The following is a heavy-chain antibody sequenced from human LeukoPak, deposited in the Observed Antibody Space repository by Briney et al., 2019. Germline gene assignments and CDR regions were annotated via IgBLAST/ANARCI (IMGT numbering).Heavy chain of an antibody. D-gene: IGHD3-22*01. Sequence: GGFLRLSCAVSGITLSNYGMSWVRQAPGKGLEWVAGISGSGGSTNYADSVKGRFTISRDNPKNTLFLQMKSLRAEDTAVYFCAKRGVVIRVILVGFHKEAYYFDSWGQGALVTVSS. J-gene: IGHJ4*02. CDR2: ISGSGGST. V-gene: IGHV3-23*01. CDR3: AKRGVVIRVILVGFHKEAYYFDS. CDR1: GITLSNYG.